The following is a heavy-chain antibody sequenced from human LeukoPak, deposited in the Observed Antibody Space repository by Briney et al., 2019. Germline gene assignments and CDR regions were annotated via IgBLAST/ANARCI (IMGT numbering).Heavy chain of an antibody. V-gene: IGHV3-23*01. D-gene: IGHD2-15*01. CDR3: AKEAAPDAFDI. Sequence: PGGSLRLSCAASGFTFSINVMIWVRQAPGKGLEWVSSIPASGDSTYYADSVKGRFTISRDNSKNSLYLQMNSLRAEDTAVYYCAKEAAPDAFDIWGQGTMVTVSS. CDR1: GFTFSINV. J-gene: IGHJ3*02. CDR2: IPASGDST.